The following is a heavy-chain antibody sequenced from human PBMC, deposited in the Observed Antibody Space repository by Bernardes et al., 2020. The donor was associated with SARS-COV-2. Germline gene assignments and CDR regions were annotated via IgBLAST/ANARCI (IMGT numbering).Heavy chain of an antibody. Sequence: TLSLTCTVSGGPISSYYWSWIRPPPGKGLEWIGYMYYSGSTNYNPSLKSRVTISVDTSKNQFSLNLSSVTAADTAVYYCARDSYCSGGSCFDWYFDLWGRGTLVTVSS. CDR1: GGPISSYY. J-gene: IGHJ2*01. CDR2: MYYSGST. CDR3: ARDSYCSGGSCFDWYFDL. D-gene: IGHD2-15*01. V-gene: IGHV4-59*01.